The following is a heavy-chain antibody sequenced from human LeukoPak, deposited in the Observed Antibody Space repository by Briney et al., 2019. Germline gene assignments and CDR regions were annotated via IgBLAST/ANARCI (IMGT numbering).Heavy chain of an antibody. J-gene: IGHJ5*01. V-gene: IGHV4-34*01. CDR3: ARGRRGITMKSDWFDS. Sequence: SETLCLSCAVSGGSFSGYYWSWIRQPPGKGLEWIGEINHSGSTNYNPSLKSRVTTSVDTSKNQFSLKLSSVTAADTAVYYCARGRRGITMKSDWFDSWGQGNLVTVSS. CDR2: INHSGST. CDR1: GGSFSGYY. D-gene: IGHD3-22*01.